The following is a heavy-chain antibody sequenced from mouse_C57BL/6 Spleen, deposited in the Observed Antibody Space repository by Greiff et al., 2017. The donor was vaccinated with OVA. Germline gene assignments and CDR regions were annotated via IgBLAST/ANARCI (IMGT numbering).Heavy chain of an antibody. V-gene: IGHV1-54*01. D-gene: IGHD2-3*01. Sequence: VQLQQSGAELVRPGTSVKVSCKASGYAFTNYLIEWVKQRPGQGLEWIGVINPGSGGTNDNEKFKGKATLTADKSSSTAYMQLSSLTSEDSAVYFCARSGGYYSYYFDYWGQGTTLTVSS. CDR1: GYAFTNYL. CDR2: INPGSGGT. J-gene: IGHJ2*01. CDR3: ARSGGYYSYYFDY.